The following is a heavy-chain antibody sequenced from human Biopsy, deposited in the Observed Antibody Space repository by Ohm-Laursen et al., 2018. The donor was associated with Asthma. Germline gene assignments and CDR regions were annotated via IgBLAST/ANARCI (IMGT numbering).Heavy chain of an antibody. D-gene: IGHD3-22*01. Sequence: SVKVSCNASGGSFSNFAFSWVRQAPGHGLEWMGTILAKFDITSYAEKFQGRVTITADKSTSTTYMELSRLRSEDTAVYYCARSYDTDSYPVLVLDYWGQGTLVTVSS. CDR2: ILAKFDIT. J-gene: IGHJ4*02. V-gene: IGHV1-69*04. CDR1: GGSFSNFA. CDR3: ARSYDTDSYPVLVLDY.